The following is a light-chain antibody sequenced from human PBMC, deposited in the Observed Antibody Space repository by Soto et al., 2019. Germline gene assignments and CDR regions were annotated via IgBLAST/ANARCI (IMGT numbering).Light chain of an antibody. CDR2: DAS. CDR3: HQCNRRPPVT. J-gene: IGKJ2*01. Sequence: EIMMTQSPSTLSSSVGDRATLTCRASQSVDNCLAWYQQKLGQAPRLLIYDASSLQSGVPSRFSGSGSGTEFTLSISSLQPEDFATYFCHQCNRRPPVTFGEGTKLEIK. CDR1: QSVDNC. V-gene: IGKV1-5*01.